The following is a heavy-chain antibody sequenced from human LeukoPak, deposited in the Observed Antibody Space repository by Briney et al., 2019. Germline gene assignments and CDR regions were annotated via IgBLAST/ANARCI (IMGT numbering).Heavy chain of an antibody. J-gene: IGHJ4*02. CDR3: AREECSIGVCYPSGY. Sequence: ASVKVSCKASGYSFTSYGISWVRQAPGQGLEWMGWISTYNANTNYALKLQGRVTLTTDTSTSTAYMELKSLRSDDTAVYYCAREECSIGVCYPSGYWGQGTLVTVSS. D-gene: IGHD2-8*01. CDR2: ISTYNANT. CDR1: GYSFTSYG. V-gene: IGHV1-18*01.